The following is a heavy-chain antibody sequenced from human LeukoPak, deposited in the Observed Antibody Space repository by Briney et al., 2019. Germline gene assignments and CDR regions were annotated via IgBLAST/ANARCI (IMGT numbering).Heavy chain of an antibody. CDR2: IIPIFGTA. Sequence: GSSVKVPCKASGGTFSSYAISWVRQAPGQGLEWMGGIIPIFGTANYAQKFQGRVTITADESTSTAYMELSSLRSEDTAVYYCASPRTDDYYYYGMDVWGQGTTVTVSS. D-gene: IGHD3-16*01. CDR1: GGTFSSYA. CDR3: ASPRTDDYYYYGMDV. J-gene: IGHJ6*02. V-gene: IGHV1-69*01.